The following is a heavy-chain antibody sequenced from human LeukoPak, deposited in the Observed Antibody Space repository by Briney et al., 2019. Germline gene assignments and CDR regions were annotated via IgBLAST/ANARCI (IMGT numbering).Heavy chain of an antibody. D-gene: IGHD6-13*01. Sequence: ASVKVSCKASGYTFTGYYMHWVRQAPGQGLEWMGRINPNSGGTNYAQKLQGRVTMTRDTSISTAYMELSRLRPDDTAVYYCASRRIAAAGIVDYWGQGTLVTVSS. CDR3: ASRRIAAAGIVDY. V-gene: IGHV1-2*06. CDR2: INPNSGGT. J-gene: IGHJ4*02. CDR1: GYTFTGYY.